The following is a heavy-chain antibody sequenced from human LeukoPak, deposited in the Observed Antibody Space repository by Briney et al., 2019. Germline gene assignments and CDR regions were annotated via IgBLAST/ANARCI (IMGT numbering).Heavy chain of an antibody. V-gene: IGHV4-4*02. CDR1: GGSISSSNW. D-gene: IGHD3-9*01. Sequence: PSETLSLTCAVSGGSISSSNWWSWVRQPPGKGLEWIGEIYHSGSTNYNPSLKSRVTISVDKSKNQFSLKLSSVTAADTAVYYCASRGDPILTGYYTMWLGIGGVFDPWGQGTLVTVSS. CDR3: ASRGDPILTGYYTMWLGIGGVFDP. CDR2: IYHSGST. J-gene: IGHJ5*02.